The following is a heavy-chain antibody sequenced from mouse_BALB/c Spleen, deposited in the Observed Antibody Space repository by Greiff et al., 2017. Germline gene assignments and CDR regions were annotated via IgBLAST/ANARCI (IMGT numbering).Heavy chain of an antibody. CDR2: ISSGGST. V-gene: IGHV5-6-5*01. CDR1: GFTFSSYA. D-gene: IGHD2-1*01. CDR3: ARGFGNYEDAMDY. J-gene: IGHJ4*01. Sequence: DVMLVESGGGLVKPGGSLKLSCAASGFTFSSYAMSWVRQTPEKRLEWVASISSGGSTYYPDSVKGRFTISRDNARNILYLQMSSLRSEDTAMYYCARGFGNYEDAMDYWGQGTSVTVSS.